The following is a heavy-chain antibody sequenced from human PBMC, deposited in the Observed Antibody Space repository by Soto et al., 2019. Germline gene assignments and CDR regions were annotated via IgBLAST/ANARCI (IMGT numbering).Heavy chain of an antibody. Sequence: GSVKVYFKASGYPFTGYYMHLVRQAPGQGLEWMGWINPNSGGTNYAQKFQGRVTMTRDTSISTAYMELSRLRSDDTAVYYCARVVIAVGDQDYWGQGTMVTVSS. J-gene: IGHJ4*02. CDR1: GYPFTGYY. V-gene: IGHV1-2*02. CDR2: INPNSGGT. D-gene: IGHD6-19*01. CDR3: ARVVIAVGDQDY.